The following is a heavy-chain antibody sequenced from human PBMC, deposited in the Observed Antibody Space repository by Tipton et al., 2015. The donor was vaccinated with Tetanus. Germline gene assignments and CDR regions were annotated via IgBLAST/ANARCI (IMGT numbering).Heavy chain of an antibody. V-gene: IGHV4-30-2*01. D-gene: IGHD2-2*01. Sequence: TLSLTCAVSGASISSIYSWSWIRQPPGKGLEWIGYVFRSGSADYNPSLKSRVNISLDRAENQISLMLTSVTAADTAVYYCARVPCSSTSCSSHYFDHWGPGSLVTVSS. CDR1: GASISSIYS. CDR3: ARVPCSSTSCSSHYFDH. J-gene: IGHJ4*02. CDR2: VFRSGSA.